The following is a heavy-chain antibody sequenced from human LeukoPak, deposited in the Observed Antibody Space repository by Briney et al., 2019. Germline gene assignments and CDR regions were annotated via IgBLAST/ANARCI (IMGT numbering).Heavy chain of an antibody. CDR1: GGSISSSSYY. D-gene: IGHD3-22*01. CDR2: IYYSGST. V-gene: IGHV4-39*01. J-gene: IGHJ4*02. CDR3: ARQTDYYDSSGYYSTPAYFDY. Sequence: SETLSLTCTVSGGSISSSSYYWGWIRQPPGKGLEWIGSIYYSGSTYYNPSLKSRVTISVDTSKNQFSLKLSSVTAADTAVYYCARQTDYYDSSGYYSTPAYFDYWGQGTLVTVSS.